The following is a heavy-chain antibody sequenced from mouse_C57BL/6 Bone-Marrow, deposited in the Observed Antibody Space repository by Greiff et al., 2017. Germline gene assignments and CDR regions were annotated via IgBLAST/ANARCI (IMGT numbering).Heavy chain of an antibody. D-gene: IGHD2-1*01. V-gene: IGHV1-64*01. Sequence: QVQLQQPGAELVKPGASVKLSCKASGYTFTSYWMHWVKQRPGQGLAWIGMIHPNSGSTNYNEKFKSKATLTVDKSSSTAYMQLSSLTSEDSAVYYCARVGFYGNYPYWYCDVWGTGTTVTVSS. CDR2: IHPNSGST. J-gene: IGHJ1*03. CDR3: ARVGFYGNYPYWYCDV. CDR1: GYTFTSYW.